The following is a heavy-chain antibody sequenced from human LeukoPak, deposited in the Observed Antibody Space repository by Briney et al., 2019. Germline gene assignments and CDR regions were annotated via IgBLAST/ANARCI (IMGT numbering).Heavy chain of an antibody. V-gene: IGHV3-23*01. CDR2: ISGSGGST. CDR1: GLTFSSYA. D-gene: IGHD3-22*01. CDR3: AKDLAPLGYYDSSGFETFDGMDV. J-gene: IGHJ6*02. Sequence: GGSLRLSCAASGLTFSSYAMSWVRQAPGKGLEWVSAISGSGGSTYYADSVKGRFTISRDNSKNTLFLQMNSLRAEDTAVYYCAKDLAPLGYYDSSGFETFDGMDVWGQGTTVTVSS.